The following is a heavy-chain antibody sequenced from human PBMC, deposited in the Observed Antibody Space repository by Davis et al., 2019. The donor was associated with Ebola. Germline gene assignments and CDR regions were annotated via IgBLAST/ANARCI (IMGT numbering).Heavy chain of an antibody. Sequence: PGGSLRLSCAASGFTFDDYAMHWVRQAPGKGLEWVSGISWNSGSIGYADSVKGRFTISRDNAKNSLYLQMNSLRAEDTAVYYCAEGVSSAWGQGTLVTVSS. J-gene: IGHJ5*02. D-gene: IGHD6-13*01. CDR1: GFTFDDYA. V-gene: IGHV3-9*01. CDR3: AEGVSSA. CDR2: ISWNSGSI.